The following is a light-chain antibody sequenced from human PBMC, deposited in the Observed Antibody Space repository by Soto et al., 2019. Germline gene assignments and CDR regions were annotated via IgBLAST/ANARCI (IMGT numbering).Light chain of an antibody. CDR2: DAS. CDR3: HQSYKTPHT. Sequence: DIQMTQSPSSLAASLVDRVTIAGRAMQGFIADLLWYQQRQVTATKLLIYDASNLLSGVPSRFSGSGSGTNFTLTISSLQPEDFATYYCHQSYKTPHTFGQGTKLETK. V-gene: IGKV1-39*01. J-gene: IGKJ2*01. CDR1: QGFIAD.